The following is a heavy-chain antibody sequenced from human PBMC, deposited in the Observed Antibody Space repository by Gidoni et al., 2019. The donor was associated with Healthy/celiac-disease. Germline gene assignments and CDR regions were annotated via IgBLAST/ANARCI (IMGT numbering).Heavy chain of an antibody. CDR3: AIMARAARLQLYYYYGMDV. Sequence: QVQLQQWGAGLLKPSETPSLTCAVYGGSFSGYYWSWIRQPPGKGLDWIGEINHSGSTNYNPSLKSRVTISVDTSKNQFSLKLSSVTAADTAVYYCAIMARAARLQLYYYYGMDVWGQGTTVTVSS. D-gene: IGHD6-6*01. CDR2: INHSGST. V-gene: IGHV4-34*01. CDR1: GGSFSGYY. J-gene: IGHJ6*02.